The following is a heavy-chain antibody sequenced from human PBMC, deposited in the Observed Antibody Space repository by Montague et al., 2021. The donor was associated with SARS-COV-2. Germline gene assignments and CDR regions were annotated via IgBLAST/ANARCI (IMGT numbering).Heavy chain of an antibody. Sequence: SETLSLTCTVSGDSVSRGSSYWSWIRQPPGKGLEWIGYIHYTGSRKYNSSLKSRLTISVDTSKNQFSLKLSSVTAADTAVYYCARHARGEGCTSWFDSWGQGTLVTVSS. CDR1: GDSVSRGSSY. J-gene: IGHJ5*01. CDR3: ARHARGEGCTSWFDS. V-gene: IGHV4-61*01. CDR2: IHYTGSR. D-gene: IGHD2-15*01.